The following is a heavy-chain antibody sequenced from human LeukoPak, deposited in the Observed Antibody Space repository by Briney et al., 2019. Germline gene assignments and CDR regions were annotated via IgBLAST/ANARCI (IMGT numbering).Heavy chain of an antibody. V-gene: IGHV3-30-3*01. J-gene: IGHJ4*02. CDR1: GFTFSSYA. CDR3: VLPAPTD. Sequence: GGSLRLSCAASGFTFSSYAMHWVRQAPGKGLEWVAVISYDGSNKYYADSVKGRFTISRDNSKNTLYLQMNSLRAEDTAVYYCVLPAPTDWGQGTLVTVSS. D-gene: IGHD2-2*01. CDR2: ISYDGSNK.